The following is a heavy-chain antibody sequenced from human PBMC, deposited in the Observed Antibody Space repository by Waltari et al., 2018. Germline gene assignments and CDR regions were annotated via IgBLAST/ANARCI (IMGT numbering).Heavy chain of an antibody. CDR3: ARPDNERAFDI. D-gene: IGHD1-1*01. Sequence: QVQLVESGGGVVQPGRSLRLSCAASGCDCGRYGMPWVRQAPGKGLEWVSIIYYDGNKRYYADSVKGRFTVSRDNSKNTMYLQMNSLRPEDTALYYCARPDNERAFDIWGQGTMVTVSS. V-gene: IGHV3-30*03. CDR2: IYYDGNKR. J-gene: IGHJ3*02. CDR1: GCDCGRYG.